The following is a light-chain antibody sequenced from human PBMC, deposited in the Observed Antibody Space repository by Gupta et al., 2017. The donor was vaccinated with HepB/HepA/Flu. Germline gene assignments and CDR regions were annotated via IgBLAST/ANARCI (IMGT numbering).Light chain of an antibody. CDR3: QQCSNWPRT. V-gene: IGKV3-11*01. J-gene: IGKJ1*01. CDR2: GTY. Sequence: EIVSRQSPAALSLSPGARATLSCRASQSDSGCLAWYQQKPGQAPRLLIYGTYNRPTGIPARFSGSGSGTDFTLTISSLEPEDFAVYYCQQCSNWPRTFGQGTKVEIK. CDR1: QSDSGC.